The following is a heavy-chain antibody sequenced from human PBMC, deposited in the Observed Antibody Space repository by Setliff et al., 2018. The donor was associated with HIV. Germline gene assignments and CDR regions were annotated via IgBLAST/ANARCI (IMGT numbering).Heavy chain of an antibody. CDR2: IYTSGST. D-gene: IGHD6-19*01. Sequence: ASETLSLTCTVSGGSISSGSYYWNWIRQPAGKGLEWIGRIYTSGSTNYNPSLKSRVTISVDTSKNQFSLKLSSVTAADTAVYYCAGLPYSSGWYLDYWGQGTLVAVSS. V-gene: IGHV4-61*02. J-gene: IGHJ4*02. CDR3: AGLPYSSGWYLDY. CDR1: GGSISSGSYY.